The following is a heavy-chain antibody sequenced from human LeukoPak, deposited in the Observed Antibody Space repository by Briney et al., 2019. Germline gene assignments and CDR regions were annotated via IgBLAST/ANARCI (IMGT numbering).Heavy chain of an antibody. V-gene: IGHV4-59*01. Sequence: PSETLSLTCTVSGGPISSYYWSWIRRPPGKGLEWIGYIDYSGSTNYNPSLKSRVTILVDTYKNQFSLKLSSVTTADTAVYYCARVNEYSSSSGGPINYYYYMDVWGKGTTVTVSS. CDR3: ARVNEYSSSSGGPINYYYYMDV. D-gene: IGHD6-6*01. CDR2: IDYSGST. J-gene: IGHJ6*03. CDR1: GGPISSYY.